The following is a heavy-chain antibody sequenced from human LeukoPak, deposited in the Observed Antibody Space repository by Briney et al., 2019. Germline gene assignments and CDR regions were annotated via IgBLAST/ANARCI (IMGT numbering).Heavy chain of an antibody. CDR2: ISGSGGST. Sequence: AGGSLRLSCAASGFTFSSYAMSWVREAPGKGLVWVSAISGSGGSTYYADSVKGRFTISRDNSKNTLYLQMNSLRAEDTAVYYCAKDGGYYGSGSYGNWGQGTLVTVSS. V-gene: IGHV3-23*01. D-gene: IGHD3-10*01. J-gene: IGHJ4*02. CDR1: GFTFSSYA. CDR3: AKDGGYYGSGSYGN.